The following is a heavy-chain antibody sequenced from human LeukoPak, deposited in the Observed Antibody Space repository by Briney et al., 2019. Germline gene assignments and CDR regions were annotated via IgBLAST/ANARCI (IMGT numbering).Heavy chain of an antibody. D-gene: IGHD5-24*01. CDR1: GFTFSTYA. CDR3: AKGNSWVDN. Sequence: PGGSLRLSCAASGFTFSTYAMSWVRQAPGKGLEWVSAIMSSGGSTFYADSVRGRFTISRDNSNYTLYLQMNSLRAEDTAIYYCAKGNSWVDNWGQRTMVTVSS. CDR2: IMSSGGST. V-gene: IGHV3-23*01. J-gene: IGHJ5*02.